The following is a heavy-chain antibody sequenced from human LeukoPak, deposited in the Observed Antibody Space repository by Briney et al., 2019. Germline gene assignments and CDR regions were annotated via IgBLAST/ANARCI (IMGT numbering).Heavy chain of an antibody. V-gene: IGHV1-18*01. Sequence: ASVKVSCKASGYAFTSYGISWVRQAPGQGLEWMGWISAYNGNTNYAQKLQGRVTMTTDTSTSTAYMELRSLRSDDTAVYYCARVVTIFGVVITSFDHWGQGTLVTVSS. J-gene: IGHJ4*02. CDR2: ISAYNGNT. CDR3: ARVVTIFGVVITSFDH. D-gene: IGHD3-3*01. CDR1: GYAFTSYG.